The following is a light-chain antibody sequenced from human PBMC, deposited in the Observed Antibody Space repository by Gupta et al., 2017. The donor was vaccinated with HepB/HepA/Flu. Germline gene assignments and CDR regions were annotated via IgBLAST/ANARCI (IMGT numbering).Light chain of an antibody. J-gene: IGLJ3*02. Sequence: SYELTQPPSVSVSPGQTARITCPGDALPKQYAYWYQQKPGQAPVLVIDKDSERPSGIPERFSGSSSGTTVTLTISGVQAEDEADYYCQSADSSGTRWVFGGGTKLTVL. CDR2: KDS. V-gene: IGLV3-25*03. CDR3: QSADSSGTRWV. CDR1: ALPKQY.